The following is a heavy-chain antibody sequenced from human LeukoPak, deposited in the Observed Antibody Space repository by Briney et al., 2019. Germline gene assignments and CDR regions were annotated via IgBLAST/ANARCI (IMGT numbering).Heavy chain of an antibody. CDR2: IYPGDSDT. Sequence: GESLKISCKGSGYSFTSYWIGWVRQMPGKGLEWMGIIYPGDSDTRYSPSFQGQVTISADKSISTAYLQWSSLKASDTAMYYCARHPVDYDYVWGSYRYPLHFDYWGQGTLVTVSS. J-gene: IGHJ4*02. D-gene: IGHD3-16*02. CDR1: GYSFTSYW. CDR3: ARHPVDYDYVWGSYRYPLHFDY. V-gene: IGHV5-51*01.